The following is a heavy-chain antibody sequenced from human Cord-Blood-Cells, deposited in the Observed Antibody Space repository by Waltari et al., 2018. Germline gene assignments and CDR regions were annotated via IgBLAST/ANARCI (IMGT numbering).Heavy chain of an antibody. CDR1: GGTFSSYA. CDR2: IIPIFGTA. V-gene: IGHV1-69*12. CDR3: ARQGGRSGYYDAFDI. J-gene: IGHJ3*02. D-gene: IGHD3-3*01. Sequence: VQLVQSGAAVQKPGSTVKVYCKASGGTFSSYAINWVRQAPGQGLEWMGGIIPIFGTANYEQKFQGRVTITADESTSTAYMELSSLRSEDTAVYYCARQGGRSGYYDAFDIWGQGTMVTVSS.